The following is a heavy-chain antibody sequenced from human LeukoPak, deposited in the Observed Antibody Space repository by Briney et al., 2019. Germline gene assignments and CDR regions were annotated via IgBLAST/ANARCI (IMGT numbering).Heavy chain of an antibody. CDR2: ISPDGRNI. CDR1: GSTLSDYW. J-gene: IGHJ4*02. V-gene: IGHV3-74*01. D-gene: IGHD1-7*01. CDR3: VRDGGGTTPYDS. Sequence: GGSQRLSCAASGSTLSDYWMNWVRQTPGKGPVWVSHISPDGRNIAYADSVKGRFTISRDSAKNTLYLQMNSLRVGDTAVYYCVRDGGGTTPYDSWGQGTLVTVSS.